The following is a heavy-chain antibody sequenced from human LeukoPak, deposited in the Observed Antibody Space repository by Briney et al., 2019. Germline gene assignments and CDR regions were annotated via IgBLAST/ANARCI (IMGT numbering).Heavy chain of an antibody. CDR1: GFTFSSYG. Sequence: PGGSLRLSCAASGFTFSSYGMNWVRQAPGKGLEWVSSISSSSYIYYADSVKGRFTISRDNAKNSLYLQMNSLRAEDTAVYYCARDIRGVVPAAISYYYYYGMDVWGQGTTVTVSS. V-gene: IGHV3-21*01. CDR2: ISSSSYI. J-gene: IGHJ6*02. D-gene: IGHD2-2*01. CDR3: ARDIRGVVPAAISYYYYYGMDV.